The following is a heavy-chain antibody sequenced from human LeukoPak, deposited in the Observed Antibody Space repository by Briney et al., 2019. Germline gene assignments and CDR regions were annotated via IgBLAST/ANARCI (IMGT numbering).Heavy chain of an antibody. J-gene: IGHJ6*02. CDR2: ISWKSGSI. Sequence: WIRQAPGKGLEWVSGISWKSGSIGYADSVKGRFTISRDNAKNSLYLQMNSLRAEDTALYYCAKDMNDFSRGMDVWGQGTTVTVSS. CDR3: AKDMNDFSRGMDV. V-gene: IGHV3-9*01. D-gene: IGHD3-3*01.